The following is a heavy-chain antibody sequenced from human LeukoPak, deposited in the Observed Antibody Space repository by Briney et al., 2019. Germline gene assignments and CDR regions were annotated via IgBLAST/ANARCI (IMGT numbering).Heavy chain of an antibody. D-gene: IGHD3-9*01. J-gene: IGHJ4*02. CDR1: GFTFSSYA. V-gene: IGHV3-23*01. CDR3: AKPALNHPEISNYDILTGPTHADADY. CDR2: ISGSGGST. Sequence: PGGSLRLSCAASGFTFSSYAMSWVRQAPGKGLEWVSAISGSGGSTYYADSVKGRFTISRDNSKNTLYLQMNSLRAEDTAVYYCAKPALNHPEISNYDILTGPTHADADYWGQGTLVTVSS.